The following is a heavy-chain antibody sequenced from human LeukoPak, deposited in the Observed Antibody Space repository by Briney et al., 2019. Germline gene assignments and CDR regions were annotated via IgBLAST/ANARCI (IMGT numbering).Heavy chain of an antibody. J-gene: IGHJ4*02. V-gene: IGHV1-18*01. CDR2: ISAYNGNT. CDR3: ARDPRGGITEGDY. Sequence: ASVKVSCKASGGTFSSYAISWVRQAPGQGLEWMGWISAYNGNTNYAQKLQGRVTMTTDTSTSTAYMELRSLRSDDTAVYYCARDPRGGITEGDYWGQGTLVTVSS. D-gene: IGHD1-14*01. CDR1: GGTFSSYA.